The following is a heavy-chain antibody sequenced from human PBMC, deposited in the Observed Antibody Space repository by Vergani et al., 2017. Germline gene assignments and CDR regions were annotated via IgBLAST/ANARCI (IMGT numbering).Heavy chain of an antibody. CDR1: SGSISSSTYY. D-gene: IGHD3-9*01. CDR3: ASRYFDWSFDY. J-gene: IGHJ4*02. V-gene: IGHV4-39*07. CDR2: IYYSGRT. Sequence: QLQLRESGPGLVKPSETLSLICTVSSGSISSSTYYWGWIRQPPGKGLEYIGSIYYSGRTYFNPSFKSRVTISVDASKNQFSLKLSSVTAADTAVYYCASRYFDWSFDYWGQGILVTVSS.